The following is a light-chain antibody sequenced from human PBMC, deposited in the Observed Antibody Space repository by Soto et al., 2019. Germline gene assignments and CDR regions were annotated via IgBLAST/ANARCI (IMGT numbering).Light chain of an antibody. CDR3: QSYDSSLSGSDV. V-gene: IGLV2-8*01. J-gene: IGLJ1*01. CDR1: SSDVGGYNY. CDR2: EVS. Sequence: QSVLTQPPSASGSPGQSVTISCTGTSSDVGGYNYVSWYQQHPGKAPKLMIYEVSKRPSGVPDRFSGSKSGNTASLTVSGLQAEDEADYYCQSYDSSLSGSDVFGTGTKVTVL.